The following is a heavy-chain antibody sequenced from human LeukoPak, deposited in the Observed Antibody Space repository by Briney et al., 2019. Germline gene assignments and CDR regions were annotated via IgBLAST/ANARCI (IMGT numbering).Heavy chain of an antibody. J-gene: IGHJ6*03. Sequence: GRSLRLSCAASGFTVSAFGMSCVSQAAGKWREWVSSISSISYIYYADSVKGRFTISRDNAKNSLYLEMNSLRAEDTAVYFCATSGGEFLDWQYYYMDVWGKGTTVTVSS. V-gene: IGHV3-69-1*02. CDR3: ATSGGEFLDWQYYYMDV. CDR1: GFTVSAFG. CDR2: ISSISYI. D-gene: IGHD3/OR15-3a*01.